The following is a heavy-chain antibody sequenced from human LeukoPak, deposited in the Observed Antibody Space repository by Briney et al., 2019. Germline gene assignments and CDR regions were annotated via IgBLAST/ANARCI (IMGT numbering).Heavy chain of an antibody. J-gene: IGHJ4*02. V-gene: IGHV3-74*01. CDR2: INNEGSST. D-gene: IGHD3-16*01. CDR3: VRGYYGPDY. Sequence: PGGSLRLSCAASGFTFSSYWMHWVRQVPGKGLVWVSRINNEGSSTTYADSVKGRFTISRDNAKNTLNLQMNSLRVEDTAVCYCVRGYYGPDYWGQGTLVTVSS. CDR1: GFTFSSYW.